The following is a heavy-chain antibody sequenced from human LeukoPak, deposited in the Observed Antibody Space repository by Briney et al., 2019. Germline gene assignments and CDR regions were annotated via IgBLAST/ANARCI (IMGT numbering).Heavy chain of an antibody. V-gene: IGHV3-7*01. CDR2: IKQDGSEK. CDR3: AREGIVGSLDY. Sequence: GGSLRLSCAASGFTFSSYWMGWVRQAPGKGLEWVANIKQDGSEKYYVDSVKGRFTISRDNAKNSLYLQMNSLRAEDTAVYYCAREGIVGSLDYWGQGTLVTVSS. CDR1: GFTFSSYW. D-gene: IGHD1-26*01. J-gene: IGHJ4*02.